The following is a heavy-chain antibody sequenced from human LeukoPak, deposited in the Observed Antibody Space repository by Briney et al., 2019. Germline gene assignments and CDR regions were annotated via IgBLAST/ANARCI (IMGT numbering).Heavy chain of an antibody. J-gene: IGHJ4*02. D-gene: IGHD3-10*01. V-gene: IGHV3-21*01. CDR2: ISSSSSYI. CDR3: VKLLWFGDGTFDY. CDR1: GFTFSSYS. Sequence: PGGSLRLSCAASGFTFSSYSMNWVRQAPGKGLEWVSSISSSSSYIYYAGSVKGRFTISRDNAKNSLYLQMNSLRAEDTAVYYCVKLLWFGDGTFDYWGQGTLVTVSS.